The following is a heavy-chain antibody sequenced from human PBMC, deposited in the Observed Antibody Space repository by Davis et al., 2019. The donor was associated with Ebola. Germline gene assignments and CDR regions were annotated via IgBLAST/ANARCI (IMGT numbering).Heavy chain of an antibody. Sequence: GESLKISYTASGFTFSGYTLHWVRQAPGKGLEWVAAMTDHGSNTVYVDSVKGRFTISRDNSKNTLYLQMNSLRADDTAVYFCAREGGTESIFYYNYGMDVWGQGTTVTVSS. CDR3: AREGGTESIFYYNYGMDV. V-gene: IGHV3-30-3*01. CDR2: MTDHGSNT. CDR1: GFTFSGYT. D-gene: IGHD5-24*01. J-gene: IGHJ6*02.